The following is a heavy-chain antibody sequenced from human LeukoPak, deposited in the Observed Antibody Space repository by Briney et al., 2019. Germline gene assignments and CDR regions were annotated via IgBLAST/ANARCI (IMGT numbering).Heavy chain of an antibody. V-gene: IGHV4-4*07. CDR1: GGSISGYY. J-gene: IGHJ5*02. CDR2: MDTSGHT. Sequence: SEALSLTCIVSGGSISGYYWSWIRQPAGKGLEWIGHMDTSGHTNYNSSLMSRVTMSVDTSKNQFSLRLTSVTAADTAVYYCARHWSHSVAQFGRSYWFDPWGQGTLVTVSS. D-gene: IGHD2-15*01. CDR3: ARHWSHSVAQFGRSYWFDP.